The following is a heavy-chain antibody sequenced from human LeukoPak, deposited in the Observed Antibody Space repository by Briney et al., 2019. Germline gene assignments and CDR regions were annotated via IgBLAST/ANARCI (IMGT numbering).Heavy chain of an antibody. CDR1: GGSFSGYY. CDR2: IYTSGST. CDR3: ARYSTYYDILSP. D-gene: IGHD3-9*01. V-gene: IGHV4-59*10. Sequence: SETLSLTCAVYGGSFSGYYWSWIRQPPGKGLEWIGRIYTSGSTNYNPSLKSRVTMSVDTSKNQFSLKLSSVTAADTAVYYCARYSTYYDILSPWGQGTLVTVSS. J-gene: IGHJ5*02.